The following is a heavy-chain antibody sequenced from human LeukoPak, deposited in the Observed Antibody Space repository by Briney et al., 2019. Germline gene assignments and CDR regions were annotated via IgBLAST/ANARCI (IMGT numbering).Heavy chain of an antibody. CDR1: GGSISTYY. CDR2: IYHSGST. J-gene: IGHJ3*02. Sequence: SETLSLTCTVSGGSISTYYWSWIRQPPGKGLEWIGYIYHSGSTKYNPSLKSRVTISVDTSKNQFSLKLSSVTAADTAVYYCARVGGSYYYAFDIWGQGTMVTVSS. V-gene: IGHV4-59*01. CDR3: ARVGGSYYYAFDI. D-gene: IGHD1-26*01.